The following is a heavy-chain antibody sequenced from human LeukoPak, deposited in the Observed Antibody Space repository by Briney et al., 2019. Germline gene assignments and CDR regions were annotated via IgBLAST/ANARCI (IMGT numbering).Heavy chain of an antibody. Sequence: GGSLRLSCVASGFTVSSNYMSWVRQAPGKGLEWVSIIYSAGSRYYADSVRGRFTISRDNSQNTVFLQMNSLRAEDTAAYYCASGGLGARKFYSDPFHFWGQGTLVTVSS. CDR1: GFTVSSNY. CDR2: IYSAGSR. CDR3: ASGGLGARKFYSDPFHF. D-gene: IGHD3-16*01. J-gene: IGHJ4*02. V-gene: IGHV3-53*01.